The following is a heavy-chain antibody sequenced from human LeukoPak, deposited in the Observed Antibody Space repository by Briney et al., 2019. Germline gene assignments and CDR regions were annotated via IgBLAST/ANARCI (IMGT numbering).Heavy chain of an antibody. CDR3: ASSTPDYVWGSYRYAFDI. Sequence: SETLSLTCAVYGGSFSGYYWSWIRQPPGKGLEWIGEFNHSGSTNYNPSLKSRVTISVDTSKNQFSLKLSSVTAADTAVYYCASSTPDYVWGSYRYAFDIWGQGAMVTVSS. V-gene: IGHV4-34*01. J-gene: IGHJ3*02. CDR2: FNHSGST. CDR1: GGSFSGYY. D-gene: IGHD3-16*02.